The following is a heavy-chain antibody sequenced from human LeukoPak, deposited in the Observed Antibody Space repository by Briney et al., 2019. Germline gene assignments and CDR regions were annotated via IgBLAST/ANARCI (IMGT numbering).Heavy chain of an antibody. CDR1: GGSISSYY. D-gene: IGHD2-15*01. CDR2: IYYSGST. V-gene: IGHV4-59*08. J-gene: IGHJ5*02. Sequence: SETLSLTCTVSGGSISSYYWSWIRQPPGKGLEGIGYIYYSGSTNYNPSLKSRVTISVDTSKNQFSLKLSSVTAADTAVYYCARRGGYCSGGSCYFWFDPWGQGTLVTVSS. CDR3: ARRGGYCSGGSCYFWFDP.